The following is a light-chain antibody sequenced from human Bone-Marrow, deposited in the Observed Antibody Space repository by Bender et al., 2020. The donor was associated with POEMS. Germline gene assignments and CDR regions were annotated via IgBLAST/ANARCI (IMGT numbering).Light chain of an antibody. J-gene: IGLJ3*02. CDR2: EVT. Sequence: QSALTQPASVSGSPGQSITISCTGTSSDVGNYNFVSWYQQHPGKAPKLIIYEVTKRPSGVSNRFSASKSGDTASLTISGLQSEDEADYYCAAWEDSLNGWVFGGGTKLTVL. CDR3: AAWEDSLNGWV. CDR1: SSDVGNYNF. V-gene: IGLV2-23*02.